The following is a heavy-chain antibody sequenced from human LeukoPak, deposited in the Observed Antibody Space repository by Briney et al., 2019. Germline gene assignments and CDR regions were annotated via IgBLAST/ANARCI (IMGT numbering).Heavy chain of an antibody. V-gene: IGHV4-39*01. CDR1: GGSISTSGYY. CDR3: AGKYYYDSSGYFYVDY. J-gene: IGHJ4*02. D-gene: IGHD3-22*01. Sequence: SETLSLTCTVSGGSISTSGYYWSWIRQLPGKGLEWIGYIYYTGSTYYNPSLKSRVTISIDTSRNQFSLTMSSVTAADTAVYYCAGKYYYDSSGYFYVDYWGEGTLVTVSS. CDR2: IYYTGST.